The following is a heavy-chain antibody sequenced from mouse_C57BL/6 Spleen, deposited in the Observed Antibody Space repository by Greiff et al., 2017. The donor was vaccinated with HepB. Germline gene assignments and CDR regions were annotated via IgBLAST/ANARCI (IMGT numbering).Heavy chain of an antibody. Sequence: EVKLMESGPGLAKPSQTLSLTCSVTGYSITSDYWNWIRKFPGNKLEYMGYISYSGSTYYNPSLKSRISITRDTSKNQYYLQLNSVTTEDTATYYCARASTVVAPYWYFDVWGTGTTVTVSS. V-gene: IGHV3-8*01. CDR1: GYSITSDY. D-gene: IGHD1-1*01. CDR3: ARASTVVAPYWYFDV. CDR2: ISYSGST. J-gene: IGHJ1*03.